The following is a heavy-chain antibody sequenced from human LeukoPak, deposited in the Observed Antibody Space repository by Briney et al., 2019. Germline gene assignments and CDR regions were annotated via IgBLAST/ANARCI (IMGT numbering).Heavy chain of an antibody. V-gene: IGHV4-39*01. D-gene: IGHD5-12*01. J-gene: IGHJ4*02. CDR1: GGSISSSSYY. CDR2: IYYSGST. Sequence: SETLSLTCTVSGGSISSSSYYWGWIRQPPGKGLEWLGSIYYSGSTYYNPSLKSRATISVKTSNKQFSLKLNSMTAVKTPTYYCASLIVATSQWLDYWGQGTLVTVSS. CDR3: ASLIVATSQWLDY.